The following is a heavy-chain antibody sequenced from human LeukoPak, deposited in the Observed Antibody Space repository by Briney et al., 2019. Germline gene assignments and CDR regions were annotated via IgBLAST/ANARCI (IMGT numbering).Heavy chain of an antibody. J-gene: IGHJ5*02. Sequence: ASVKVSCKASGGTFSSYTISWVRQAPGQGLEWMGRIIPILGIANYAQKFQGRATITADKSTSTAYMELSSLRSEDTAVYYCARGGPYYDSTNNWFDPWGQGTLVTVSS. CDR1: GGTFSSYT. CDR3: ARGGPYYDSTNNWFDP. V-gene: IGHV1-69*02. D-gene: IGHD3-22*01. CDR2: IIPILGIA.